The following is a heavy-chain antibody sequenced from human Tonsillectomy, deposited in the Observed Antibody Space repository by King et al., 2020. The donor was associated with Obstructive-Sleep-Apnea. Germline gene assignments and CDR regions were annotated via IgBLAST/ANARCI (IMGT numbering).Heavy chain of an antibody. J-gene: IGHJ4*02. CDR2: TYYSGST. Sequence: QLQESGPGLVKPSQTLSLTCTFSGGSISGGGYYWSWIRQHPGKGLAWIGYTYYSGSTYYNPSRKSRVNISVETSKNQFSLKLSSVTAADTAVYYCARVQLGILDYWGQGTLVTVSS. CDR3: ARVQLGILDY. CDR1: GGSISGGGYY. V-gene: IGHV4-31*03. D-gene: IGHD1-1*01.